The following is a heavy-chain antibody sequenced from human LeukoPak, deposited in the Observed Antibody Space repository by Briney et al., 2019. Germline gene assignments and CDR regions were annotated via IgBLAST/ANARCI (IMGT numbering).Heavy chain of an antibody. D-gene: IGHD3-22*01. Sequence: SETLSLTCTVSGGYTSSANHHWGWIRQAPGKGLEWIGSIQHSGSTNYNPSLKSRASISVDTSKNQFSLKLSSVTAAETAVYYCAITPGLYDSSRNYYPFDYWGQGTLVTVSS. CDR3: AITPGLYDSSRNYYPFDY. J-gene: IGHJ4*02. V-gene: IGHV4-39*07. CDR1: GGYTSSANHH. CDR2: IQHSGST.